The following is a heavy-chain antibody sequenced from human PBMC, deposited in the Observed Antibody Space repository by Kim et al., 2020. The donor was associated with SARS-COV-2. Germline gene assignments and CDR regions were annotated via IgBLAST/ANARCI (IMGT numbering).Heavy chain of an antibody. J-gene: IGHJ4*02. Sequence: GGSLRLSCAASGFTVSSNYMSWVRQAPGKGLEWVSVIYSGGSTYYADSVKGRFTISRDNSKNTLYLQMNSLRAEDTAVYYCARDLFTPSGRPGGWGQGTLVTVSS. CDR1: GFTVSSNY. V-gene: IGHV3-66*01. CDR2: IYSGGST. D-gene: IGHD3-10*01. CDR3: ARDLFTPSGRPGG.